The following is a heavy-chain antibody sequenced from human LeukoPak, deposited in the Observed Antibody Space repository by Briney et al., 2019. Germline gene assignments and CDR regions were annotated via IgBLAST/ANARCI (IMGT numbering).Heavy chain of an antibody. CDR3: AGIAVAGLY. CDR2: ISGSGGST. CDR1: GFTFSSYG. J-gene: IGHJ4*02. Sequence: GGSLRLSCAASGFTFSSYGMSWVRQAPGKGLEWVSAISGSGGSTYYADSVKGRFTISRDNSKNTLYLQMDNLRPDDMAIYYCAGIAVAGLYWGQGTLVTVSS. V-gene: IGHV3-23*01. D-gene: IGHD6-19*01.